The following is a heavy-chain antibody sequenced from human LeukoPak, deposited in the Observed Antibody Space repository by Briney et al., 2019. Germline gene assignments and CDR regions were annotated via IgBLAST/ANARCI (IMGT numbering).Heavy chain of an antibody. CDR1: GGSISSSNW. V-gene: IGHV4-4*02. D-gene: IGHD6-13*01. CDR3: AREGIAAVGDRYYFDF. J-gene: IGHJ4*02. Sequence: SGTLSLTCAVSGGSISSSNWWSWVRQPPGKGLEWIGEIYHSGSTNYNPSLKSRVTISVDKSKNQFSLKLSSVTAADTAVYYCAREGIAAVGDRYYFDFWGQGTLVTVSS. CDR2: IYHSGST.